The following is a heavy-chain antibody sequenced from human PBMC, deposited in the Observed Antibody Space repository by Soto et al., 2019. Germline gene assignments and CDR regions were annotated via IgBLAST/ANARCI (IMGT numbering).Heavy chain of an antibody. CDR3: ARGQNIVVVPAATPDY. CDR1: GYTFTSYY. J-gene: IGHJ4*02. CDR2: INPSGGST. D-gene: IGHD2-2*01. Sequence: QVQLVQSGAEVKKPGASVKVSYKASGYTFTSYYMHWVRQAPGQGLEWMGIINPSGGSTSYAQKFQGRVTMTRDTSTSTVYMELSSLRSEDTAVYYCARGQNIVVVPAATPDYWGQGTLVTVSS. V-gene: IGHV1-46*01.